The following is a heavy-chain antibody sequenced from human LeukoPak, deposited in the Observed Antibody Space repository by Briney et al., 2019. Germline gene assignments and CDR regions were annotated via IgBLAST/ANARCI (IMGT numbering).Heavy chain of an antibody. CDR1: GFTFSSYW. V-gene: IGHV3-74*01. J-gene: IGHJ4*02. Sequence: GGSLRLSCAASGFTFSSYWMHWVRQAPGKGLVWVTRMNSDGSATYYADSVQGRFTISRDNAKNTLYLQMNSLRAEDTAMYFCAKGPNYFDSWGQGTLVTVYS. CDR2: MNSDGSAT. CDR3: AKGPNYFDS.